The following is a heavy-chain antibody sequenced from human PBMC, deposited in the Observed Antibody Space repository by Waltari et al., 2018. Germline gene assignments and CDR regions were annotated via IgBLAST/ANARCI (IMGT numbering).Heavy chain of an antibody. CDR2: ISDAGGIS. CDR1: FSTYG. V-gene: IGHV3-23*01. Sequence: FSTYGMTGGRQAPGKGLEWVSIISDAGGISNYADSVKGRFTISRDNSKNTLYLQMNSLRVEDTAVYYCARGSGVDSWGQGTLVTVSS. D-gene: IGHD7-27*01. J-gene: IGHJ4*02. CDR3: ARGSGVDS.